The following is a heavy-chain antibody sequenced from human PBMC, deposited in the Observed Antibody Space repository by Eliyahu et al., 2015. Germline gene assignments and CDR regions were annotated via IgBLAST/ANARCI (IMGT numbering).Heavy chain of an antibody. V-gene: IGHV3-7*01. D-gene: IGHD2-8*02. J-gene: IGHJ4*02. CDR3: ASHGAGNGMYWSY. Sequence: QDGSEKYYVDSVKGRFTISRDNAKNLLFLQMNSLRAEDTAVYYCASHGAGNGMYWSYWGQGTLVTVSS. CDR2: QDGSEK.